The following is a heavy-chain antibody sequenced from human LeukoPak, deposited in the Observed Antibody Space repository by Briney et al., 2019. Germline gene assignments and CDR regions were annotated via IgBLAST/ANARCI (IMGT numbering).Heavy chain of an antibody. D-gene: IGHD3-22*01. CDR2: IYPGDSDT. Sequence: GEYLKISCKGSGYSFTSYWIGWVRQMPGKGLEWMGIIYPGDSDTRYSPSFQGQVTISADKSISTAYLQWSSLKASDTAMYYCARQAVDYDSSGYYNDYWGQGTLVTVSS. V-gene: IGHV5-51*01. CDR3: ARQAVDYDSSGYYNDY. CDR1: GYSFTSYW. J-gene: IGHJ4*02.